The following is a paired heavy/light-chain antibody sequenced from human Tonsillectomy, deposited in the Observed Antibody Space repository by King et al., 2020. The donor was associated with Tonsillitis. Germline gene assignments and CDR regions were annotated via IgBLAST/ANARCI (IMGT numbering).Light chain of an antibody. CDR3: LLYYGGTWV. CDR2: RTN. CDR1: TGAVTSGYY. V-gene: IGLV7-43*01. Sequence: QTVVTQEPSLTVSPGGTVTLTCASSTGAVTSGYYPNWFQQKPGQAPRALIYRTNNKHSWTPARFSGSLLGGKAALTLSGVQPEDEAEYYCLLYYGGTWVFGGGTKLTVL. J-gene: IGLJ3*02.
Heavy chain of an antibody. Sequence: QVQLVQSGAEVKKPGASVKVSCKASGYTFTNYDVNWVRQAPGQGLEWMGWISAYNGNTNYAQKVQGRVTMTTDTSTSTAYMELRSLRSDDTAVYYCARYSSGWYRILDYWGQGTLVTVSS. CDR2: ISAYNGNT. J-gene: IGHJ4*02. D-gene: IGHD6-19*01. V-gene: IGHV1-18*01. CDR3: ARYSSGWYRILDY. CDR1: GYTFTNYD.